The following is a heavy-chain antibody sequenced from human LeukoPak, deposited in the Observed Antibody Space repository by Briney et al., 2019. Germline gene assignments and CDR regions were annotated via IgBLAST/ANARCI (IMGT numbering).Heavy chain of an antibody. J-gene: IGHJ5*02. CDR2: ITGSHGRT. D-gene: IGHD4-17*01. CDR3: TKDPNGDYIGAFDP. CDR1: GFTFSSFA. V-gene: IGHV3-23*01. Sequence: GGSLRLSCAASGFTFSSFAMTWVRQAPGKGLEWVSSITGSHGRTYTTDSVKGRFTISRDNSQNTLYLQMNSLGAEDTAVYYCTKDPNGDYIGAFDPWGQGTLVTVSS.